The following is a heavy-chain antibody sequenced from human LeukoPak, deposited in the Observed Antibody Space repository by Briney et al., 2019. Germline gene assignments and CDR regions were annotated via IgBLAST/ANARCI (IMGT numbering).Heavy chain of an antibody. D-gene: IGHD3-10*01. Sequence: PSETLSLTCTVSGGSISSSTYYWAWVRQPPGKGLEWIASIYYSGTTYYNPSLKSRVTISIDTSMNQFSLKLSSVTAADTAVYYCARQRITMVRGVGGVFDPWGQGTLVTVSS. CDR3: ARQRITMVRGVGGVFDP. J-gene: IGHJ5*02. CDR2: IYYSGTT. V-gene: IGHV4-39*07. CDR1: GGSISSSTYY.